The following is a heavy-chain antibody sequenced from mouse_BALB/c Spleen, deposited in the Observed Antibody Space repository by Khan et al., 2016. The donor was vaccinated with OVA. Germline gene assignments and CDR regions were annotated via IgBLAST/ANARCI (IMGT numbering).Heavy chain of an antibody. D-gene: IGHD1-2*01. CDR2: ISYSGST. J-gene: IGHJ2*01. Sequence: EVKLLESGPGLVKPSQSLSLTCTVTGYSITSGYGWNWIRQFPGNKLEWMGYISYSGSTNYNPSLKNRISLTRDTSKNQFFLQLNSVTTEDTATYYCARTARIKYWGQGTTLTVSS. V-gene: IGHV3-2*02. CDR3: ARTARIKY. CDR1: GYSITSGYG.